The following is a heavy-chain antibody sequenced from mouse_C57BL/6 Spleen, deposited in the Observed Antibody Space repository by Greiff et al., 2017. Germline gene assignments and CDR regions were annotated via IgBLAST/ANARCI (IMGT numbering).Heavy chain of an antibody. V-gene: IGHV1-81*01. Sequence: VQLQQSGAELARPGASVKLSCKASGYTFTSYGISWVKQRTGQGLEWIGEIYPRSGNTYYNEKFKGKATLAADKSSSTAYMELRRLTSEDSAVYVCARWGLTGNFDYWGQGTTLTVSS. D-gene: IGHD4-1*01. CDR3: ARWGLTGNFDY. J-gene: IGHJ2*01. CDR1: GYTFTSYG. CDR2: IYPRSGNT.